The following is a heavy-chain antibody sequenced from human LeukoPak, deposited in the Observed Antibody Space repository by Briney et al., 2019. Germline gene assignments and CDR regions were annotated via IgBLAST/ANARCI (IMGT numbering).Heavy chain of an antibody. J-gene: IGHJ3*02. D-gene: IGHD3-22*01. V-gene: IGHV1-46*01. CDR1: GYTFTNYY. CDR2: INPSGGST. CDR3: ARDWGTMIVTWAFDI. Sequence: ASVKVSCKASGYTFTNYYIHWVRQAPGQGLEWMGIINPSGGSTSYAQKFQGRVTMTRDTSTSTVYMELSSLRSEDTAVYYCARDWGTMIVTWAFDIWGQGTMVTVSS.